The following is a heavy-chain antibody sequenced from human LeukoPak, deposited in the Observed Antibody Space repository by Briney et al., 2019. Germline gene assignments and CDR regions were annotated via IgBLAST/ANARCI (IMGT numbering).Heavy chain of an antibody. V-gene: IGHV4-34*01. D-gene: IGHD3-10*01. J-gene: IGHJ4*02. CDR2: INHSGST. CDR1: GGSFSGYY. CDR3: ARGRGHYYGSGLYFGY. Sequence: PSETLSLTCAVYGGSFSGYYWSWIRQPPGKGLEWIGEINHSGSTNYNPSLKSRVTISVDTSKNQFSLKLSSVTAADTAVYYCARGRGHYYGSGLYFGYWGQGTLVTVSS.